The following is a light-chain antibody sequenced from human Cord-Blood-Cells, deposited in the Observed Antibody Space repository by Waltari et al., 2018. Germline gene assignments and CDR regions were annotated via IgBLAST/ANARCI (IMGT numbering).Light chain of an antibody. CDR2: DVS. CDR1: SSDVGGYNY. Sequence: QSALTQPASVSGSPGQSITISCTGTSSDVGGYNYVSWYQQHPGKAPKLMIYDVSNRPSGVSNRFSGSKSGNTASLTISGLQAEDEADYYCSSYTSSSTLGFGGGT. CDR3: SSYTSSSTLG. V-gene: IGLV2-14*01. J-gene: IGLJ3*02.